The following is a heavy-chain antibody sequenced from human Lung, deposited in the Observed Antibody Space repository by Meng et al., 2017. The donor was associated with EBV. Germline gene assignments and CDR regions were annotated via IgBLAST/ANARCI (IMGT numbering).Heavy chain of an antibody. CDR2: LIPVLNKA. CDR1: GGSFSNYT. V-gene: IGHV1-69*10. J-gene: IGHJ4*02. Sequence: QVQLVQAGAEVKKPGSSVKVACKTSGGSFSNYTFSWVRQAPGQGLEWMGGLIPVLNKAKSAPRFQDRVTFTADETTTTAYMELSSLTFEDTAVYFCARGRGNQPLFDFWGQGTLVTVSS. CDR3: ARGRGNQPLFDF. D-gene: IGHD2/OR15-2a*01.